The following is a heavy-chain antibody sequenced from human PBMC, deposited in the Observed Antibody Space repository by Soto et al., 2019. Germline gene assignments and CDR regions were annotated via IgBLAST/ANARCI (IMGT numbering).Heavy chain of an antibody. D-gene: IGHD1-7*01. CDR2: INPNSGGT. V-gene: IGHV1-2*04. J-gene: IGHJ6*03. CDR3: ARDSERLELPTYYMDV. CDR1: GYTFTGYY. Sequence: ASVKVSCKASGYTFTGYYMHWVRQAPGQGLEWMGWINPNSGGTNYAQKFQGWVTMTRDTSISTAYMELSRLRSDDTAVYYCARDSERLELPTYYMDVWGKGTTVTVSS.